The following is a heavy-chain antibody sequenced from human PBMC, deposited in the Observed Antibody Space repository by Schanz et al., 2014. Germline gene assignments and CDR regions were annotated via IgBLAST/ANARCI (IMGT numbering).Heavy chain of an antibody. D-gene: IGHD3-10*01. V-gene: IGHV3-48*02. CDR1: GFTFSSFS. CDR2: ISTSSTTR. Sequence: EVQLVESGGGLVQPGGSLRLSCVASGFTFSSFSMNWVRQTPEKGLEWVSYISTSSTTRYYAASLRGRFTISRDDAKXXVYLQMNSLRDEDTAVYYCARGEFGRLFPTWFDPWGQGTLVTVSS. J-gene: IGHJ5*02. CDR3: ARGEFGRLFPTWFDP.